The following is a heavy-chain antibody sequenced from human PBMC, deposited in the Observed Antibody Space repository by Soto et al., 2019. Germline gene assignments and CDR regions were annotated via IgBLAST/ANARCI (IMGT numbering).Heavy chain of an antibody. Sequence: GGSLRLSCAASGFTFSSYGMHWVRQAPGKGLEWVAVIWYDGSNKYYADSVKGRFTISRDNSKNTLYLQMNSLRAEDTAVYYCAKDRDRNYVILTGYYRTHAFDIWGQGSLVTVSS. J-gene: IGHJ3*02. CDR3: AKDRDRNYVILTGYYRTHAFDI. D-gene: IGHD3-9*01. CDR1: GFTFSSYG. V-gene: IGHV3-33*06. CDR2: IWYDGSNK.